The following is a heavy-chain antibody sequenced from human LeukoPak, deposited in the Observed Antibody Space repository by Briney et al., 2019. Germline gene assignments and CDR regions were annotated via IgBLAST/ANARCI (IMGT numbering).Heavy chain of an antibody. Sequence: GGSLRLSCAASGFTFSSYAMSWVRQAPGKGLEWVSYISSSSSTIYYADSVKGRFTISRDNAKNSLYLQMNSLRAEDTAVYYCARTSATIIDYWGQGTLVTVSS. CDR2: ISSSSSTI. V-gene: IGHV3-48*01. D-gene: IGHD5-24*01. CDR3: ARTSATIIDY. J-gene: IGHJ4*02. CDR1: GFTFSSYA.